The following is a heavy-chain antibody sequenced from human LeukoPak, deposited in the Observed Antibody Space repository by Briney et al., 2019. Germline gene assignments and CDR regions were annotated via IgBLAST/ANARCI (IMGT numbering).Heavy chain of an antibody. CDR3: ARDRLYCSSTSCYRRNDYYFDY. J-gene: IGHJ4*02. Sequence: ASVKVSCKASGYTFTSYGISWVRQAPGQGLEWMGWISAYNGNTNYAQKLQGGVTMTTDTSTSTAYMELRSLRSDDTAVYYCARDRLYCSSTSCYRRNDYYFDYWGQGTLVTVSS. D-gene: IGHD2-2*02. CDR2: ISAYNGNT. V-gene: IGHV1-18*01. CDR1: GYTFTSYG.